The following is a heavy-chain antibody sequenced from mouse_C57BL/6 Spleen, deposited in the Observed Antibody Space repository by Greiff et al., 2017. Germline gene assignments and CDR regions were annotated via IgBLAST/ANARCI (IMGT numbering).Heavy chain of an antibody. V-gene: IGHV1-80*01. CDR3: ARERGGYFDY. J-gene: IGHJ2*01. Sequence: VQLQQSGAELVKPGASVKISCTASGYAFSSYWMNWVKQRPGKGLEWIGQIYPGDGDTNYTGKFKGKATLTTAKTTSKAYMQLSSLTSEDTSVYFCARERGGYFDYWGQGTTLTVSS. CDR1: GYAFSSYW. CDR2: IYPGDGDT.